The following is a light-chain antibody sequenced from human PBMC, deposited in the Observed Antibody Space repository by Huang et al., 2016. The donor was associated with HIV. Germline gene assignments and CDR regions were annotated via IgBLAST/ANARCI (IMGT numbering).Light chain of an antibody. Sequence: EIVMTQSPDTLSVSPGQRVTLSCRASESISSSLAWYQQKSGQAPRLRMYDASTRATDSPARFGCSVSGTEFTLTISSLLSEDFAVYYCQQYNDWPPITFGQGTRLDMK. CDR1: ESISSS. V-gene: IGKV3-15*01. CDR3: QQYNDWPPIT. J-gene: IGKJ5*01. CDR2: DAS.